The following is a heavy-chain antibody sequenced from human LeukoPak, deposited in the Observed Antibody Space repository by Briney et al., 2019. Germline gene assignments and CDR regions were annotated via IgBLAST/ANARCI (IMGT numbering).Heavy chain of an antibody. V-gene: IGHV3-23*01. Sequence: QSGGSLRLSCAASGFTFSSYAMTWVRQAPGKGLEWISGINESGGSTYYADSVKGRFTISRDNSKDTLYLQMNSLRSEDTALYYCAMDYVRYQLVRELDYWGQGTLVTVSS. D-gene: IGHD2-2*01. CDR1: GFTFSSYA. J-gene: IGHJ4*02. CDR2: INESGGST. CDR3: AMDYVRYQLVRELDY.